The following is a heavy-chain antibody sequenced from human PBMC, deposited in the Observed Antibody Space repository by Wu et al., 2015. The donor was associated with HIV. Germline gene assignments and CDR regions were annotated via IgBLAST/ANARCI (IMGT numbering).Heavy chain of an antibody. CDR1: GYTFTGYY. CDR2: INPNSGGT. Sequence: QVQLVQSGAEVKKPGASVKVSCKASGYTFTGYYMHWVRQAPGQGLEWMGWINPNSGGTNYAQKFQGRVTMTRDTSISTAYMELSRLRSDDTAVYYCARDPIAAAGNRYYYYYMDVWGKGTTVTVSS. V-gene: IGHV1-2*02. J-gene: IGHJ6*03. CDR3: ARDPIAAAGNRYYYYYMDV. D-gene: IGHD6-13*01.